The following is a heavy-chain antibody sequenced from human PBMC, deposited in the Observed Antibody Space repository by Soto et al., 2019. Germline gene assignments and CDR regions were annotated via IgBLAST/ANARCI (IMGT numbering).Heavy chain of an antibody. CDR3: ARGGPNWDYYFYDMDV. V-gene: IGHV3-13*04. J-gene: IGHJ6*02. CDR1: GFSFNNYD. Sequence: PGGSLRLSCAASGFSFNNYDMHWVRQATGKGLGWVSGIGTAGDTYYPDSVKGRFTISRENAKNSLYLQMNSLRAGDTAVYYCARGGPNWDYYFYDMDVWGQGTTVTVSS. CDR2: IGTAGDT. D-gene: IGHD3-16*01.